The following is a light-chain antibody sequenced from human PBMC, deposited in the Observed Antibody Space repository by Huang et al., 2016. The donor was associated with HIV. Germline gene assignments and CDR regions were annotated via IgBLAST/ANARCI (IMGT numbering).Light chain of an antibody. CDR2: GAS. J-gene: IGKJ4*01. CDR1: QVVASSY. CDR3: QQYGDPFT. Sequence: EVVLTQSPGTLSLSLGERATLSCRASQVVASSYLPWYQQKHGQAPRLLIVGASSRAAGIPDRFSGSGSGTDFTLTISRLEPEDFAVYYCQQYGDPFTFGGGTKVEVK. V-gene: IGKV3-20*01.